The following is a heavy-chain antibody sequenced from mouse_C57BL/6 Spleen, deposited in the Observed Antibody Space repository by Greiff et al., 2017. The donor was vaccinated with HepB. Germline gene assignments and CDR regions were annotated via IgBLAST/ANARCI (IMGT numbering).Heavy chain of an antibody. CDR3: ASAYYSNYRYAMDY. J-gene: IGHJ4*01. CDR1: GFSLTSYG. CDR2: IWSDGST. Sequence: QVQLKESGPGLVAPSQRLSITCTVSGFSLTSYGVHWVRQPPGKGLEWLVVIWSDGSTTYNSALKSRLSISKDNSKSQVFLKMNSLQTDDTAMYYCASAYYSNYRYAMDYWGQGTSVTVSS. D-gene: IGHD2-5*01. V-gene: IGHV2-6*03.